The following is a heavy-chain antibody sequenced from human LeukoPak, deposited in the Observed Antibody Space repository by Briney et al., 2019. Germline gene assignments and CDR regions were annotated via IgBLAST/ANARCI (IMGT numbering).Heavy chain of an antibody. D-gene: IGHD1-20*01. CDR2: IRSKAYGGTT. CDR3: TTNWNYFAY. V-gene: IGHV3-49*04. Sequence: GGSLRLSCTASGFTFGDYAMSWVRQAPGKGLEWVGFIRSKAYGGTTEYAASVKGRFTISRDDSKSIAYLRMNSLKTEDTAVYYCTTNWNYFAYWGQGTLVTVSS. J-gene: IGHJ4*02. CDR1: GFTFGDYA.